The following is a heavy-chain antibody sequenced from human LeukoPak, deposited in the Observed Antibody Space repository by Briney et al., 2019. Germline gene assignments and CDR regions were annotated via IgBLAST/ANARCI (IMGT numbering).Heavy chain of an antibody. CDR2: IRSKAYGGTT. V-gene: IGHV3-49*04. Sequence: GGSLRLSCTASGFTFGDYAMSWVRQAPGKGLEWVGFIRSKAYGGTTEYAASVKGRFTISRDDSKSIAYLQMNSLKTEDTAVYYCTRDYSLWLDYGGRTSDAFDIWGQGTMVTVSS. CDR3: TRDYSLWLDYGGRTSDAFDI. J-gene: IGHJ3*02. CDR1: GFTFGDYA. D-gene: IGHD4-23*01.